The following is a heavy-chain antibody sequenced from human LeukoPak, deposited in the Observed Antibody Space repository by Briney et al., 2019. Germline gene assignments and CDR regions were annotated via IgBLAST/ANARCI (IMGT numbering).Heavy chain of an antibody. CDR3: VRGTSGGQSPSFDP. J-gene: IGHJ5*02. Sequence: SDTLSLTCAVYGGPFSAYYWHWIRQPPAKGLDWVGEINHSGTTNYNPSLKSRVIISVDTSKSQFSLKLSSVTAADTAVYFCVRGTSGGQSPSFDPWGQGTLVTVSS. V-gene: IGHV4-34*01. CDR2: INHSGTT. CDR1: GGPFSAYY. D-gene: IGHD3-10*01.